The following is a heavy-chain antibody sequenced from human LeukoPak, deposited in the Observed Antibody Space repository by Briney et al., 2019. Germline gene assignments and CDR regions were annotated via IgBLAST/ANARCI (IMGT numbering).Heavy chain of an antibody. Sequence: GGSLRLSCAASGFNFSDYYTHWIRQAPGKGLEWVSYISSSGRTTYYTESVKGRFTISRDNAKNSLYLQMTSLRVEDTAMFYCARDLTSGWLTADYWGQGTLVTVSS. V-gene: IGHV3-11*01. CDR1: GFNFSDYY. CDR3: ARDLTSGWLTADY. J-gene: IGHJ4*02. CDR2: ISSSGRTT. D-gene: IGHD6-19*01.